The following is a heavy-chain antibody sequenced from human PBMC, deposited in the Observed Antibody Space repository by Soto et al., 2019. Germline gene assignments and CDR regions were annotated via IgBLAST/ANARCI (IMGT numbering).Heavy chain of an antibody. V-gene: IGHV4-39*01. CDR2: IYYSGNT. CDR1: GGSISRSSYY. J-gene: IGHJ6*02. D-gene: IGHD4-4*01. Sequence: LSLTCTVSGGSISRSSYYWAWIRQPPGRGLEWIGSIYYSGNTYYNPSLKSRVTISVDTSKNQFSLKLSSVPAADTAVYYCARLTVTTDPGYYYYGMDVWGQGTTVTGSS. CDR3: ARLTVTTDPGYYYYGMDV.